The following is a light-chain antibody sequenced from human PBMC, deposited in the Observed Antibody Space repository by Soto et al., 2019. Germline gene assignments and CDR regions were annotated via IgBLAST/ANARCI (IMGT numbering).Light chain of an antibody. CDR2: GGS. J-gene: IGKJ2*01. V-gene: IGKV3-20*01. CDR1: QSVSSSY. Sequence: IVSTQSPGTLSLSPGERATLSCRASQSVSSSYLAWYQQKPGQAPRLVIYGGSTRAIGIPARFSGSGSGTDFTLTISRLEPEDFAIYYCQQYGSSQYTFGPGTKVEVK. CDR3: QQYGSSQYT.